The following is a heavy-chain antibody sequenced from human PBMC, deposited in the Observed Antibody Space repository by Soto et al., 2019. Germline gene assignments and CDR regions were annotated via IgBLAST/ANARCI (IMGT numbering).Heavy chain of an antibody. CDR2: IKQDGTEK. Sequence: EVQLVESGGGLVQPGGSLRFSCAASGFTFSSYWMTWVRQAPGKGLEWVANIKQDGTEKYYVDSVKGRFTISRDNAKNSLYLRMNSLRAEDTAVYYCAREKRANGYFDYWGQGALVTVSS. D-gene: IGHD6-25*01. CDR3: AREKRANGYFDY. CDR1: GFTFSSYW. J-gene: IGHJ4*02. V-gene: IGHV3-7*01.